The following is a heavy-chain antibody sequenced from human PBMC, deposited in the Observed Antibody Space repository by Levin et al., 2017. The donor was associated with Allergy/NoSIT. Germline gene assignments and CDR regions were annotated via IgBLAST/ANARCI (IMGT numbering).Heavy chain of an antibody. CDR1: GILFSSYD. V-gene: IGHV3-21*01. Sequence: PGGSLRLSCAASGILFSSYDMNWARQAPGKGLEWVSSISAGGNYIYYADSVKGRFTISRDNAKNSLFLQMNSLRAEDTAVYYCASWAMYHYDRSAFDYFYYAMDVWGQGTTVTVSS. CDR3: ASWAMYHYDRSAFDYFYYAMDV. J-gene: IGHJ6*02. D-gene: IGHD3-22*01. CDR2: ISAGGNYI.